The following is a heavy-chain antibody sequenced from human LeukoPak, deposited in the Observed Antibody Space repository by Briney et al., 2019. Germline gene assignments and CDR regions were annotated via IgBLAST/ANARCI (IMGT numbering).Heavy chain of an antibody. CDR1: GGSISSGDYY. Sequence: SQTLSLTCTVSGGSISSGDYYWSWIRQPPGKGLEWIGYIYYSGSTYYNPSLKSRVTISVDTSKNQFSLKLSSVTAADTAVYYCARVYFNWGNAFDIWSQGTMVTVSS. CDR3: ARVYFNWGNAFDI. CDR2: IYYSGST. J-gene: IGHJ3*02. V-gene: IGHV4-30-4*08. D-gene: IGHD7-27*01.